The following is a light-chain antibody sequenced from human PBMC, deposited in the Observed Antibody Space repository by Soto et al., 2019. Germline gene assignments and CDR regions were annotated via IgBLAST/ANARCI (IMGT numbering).Light chain of an antibody. V-gene: IGKV1-6*01. CDR2: AAS. CDR3: LQDYSYPHT. Sequence: AIQLTQSPSSLSASVGDRVTITCRANQAISSSLAWYQQKAGKAPKILVYAASTLQSGVPSRFSGSGSGTDFTLTISNLQPEDFATYYCLQDYSYPHTFGPGTKVDIK. CDR1: QAISSS. J-gene: IGKJ3*01.